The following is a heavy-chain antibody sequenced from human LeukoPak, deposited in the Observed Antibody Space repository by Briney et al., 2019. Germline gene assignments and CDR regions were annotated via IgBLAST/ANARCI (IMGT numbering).Heavy chain of an antibody. V-gene: IGHV5-51*01. D-gene: IGHD5-18*01. CDR2: IYPGDSDT. CDR1: GYTFTSYW. CDR3: ARPATAMVPYYFDY. Sequence: GESLQISCQGSGYTFTSYWIGWVRQLPGKGLEWMGIIYPGDSDTRYSPSFQGQVTISANKSISTPYLQWSSLKASDTAMYYCARPATAMVPYYFDYWGQGTLVTVSS. J-gene: IGHJ4*02.